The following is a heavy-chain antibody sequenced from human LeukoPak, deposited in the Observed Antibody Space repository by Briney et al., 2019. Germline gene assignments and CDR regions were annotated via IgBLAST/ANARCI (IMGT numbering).Heavy chain of an antibody. CDR2: IYHSGST. CDR3: ARGIAARPGWFDP. D-gene: IGHD6-6*01. J-gene: IGHJ5*02. V-gene: IGHV4-30-2*01. Sequence: PSQTLSLTCTVSGGSISSGGYYWSWIRQPPGKGLEWIGYIYHSGSTYYNPSLKSRVTISVDRSKNQFSLKLSSVTAADTAVYYCARGIAARPGWFDPWGQGTLVTVSS. CDR1: GGSISSGGYY.